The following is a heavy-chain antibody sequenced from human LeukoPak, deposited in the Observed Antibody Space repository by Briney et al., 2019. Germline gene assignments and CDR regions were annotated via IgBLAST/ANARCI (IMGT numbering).Heavy chain of an antibody. J-gene: IGHJ4*02. CDR2: ISSSSSYI. V-gene: IGHV3-21*04. CDR3: AKFRSMARFLEWLEVDY. Sequence: GGSLRLSCAASGFTFSSYSMNWVRQAPGKGLEWVSSISSSSSYIYYADSVKGRFTISRDNAKNSLYLQMNSLRAEDTAVYYCAKFRSMARFLEWLEVDYWGQGTLVTVSS. D-gene: IGHD3-3*01. CDR1: GFTFSSYS.